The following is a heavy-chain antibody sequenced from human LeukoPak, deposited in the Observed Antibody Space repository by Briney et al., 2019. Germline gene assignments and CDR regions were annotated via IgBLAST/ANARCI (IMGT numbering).Heavy chain of an antibody. CDR1: GGSISSYY. CDR2: IYTSGST. J-gene: IGHJ4*02. Sequence: SETLSLTCTVSGGSISSYYWSWIRQPAGKGLEWIGRIYTSGSTNYNPSLKSRVTISVDKSKNQFSLKLCSVTAADTAVYYCARVYPTYSSGWFFDYWGQGTLVTVSS. D-gene: IGHD6-19*01. CDR3: ARVYPTYSSGWFFDY. V-gene: IGHV4-4*07.